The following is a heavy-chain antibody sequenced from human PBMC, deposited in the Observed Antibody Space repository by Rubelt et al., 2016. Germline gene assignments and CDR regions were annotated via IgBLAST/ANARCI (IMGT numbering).Heavy chain of an antibody. CDR3: AKVPIRTVTSTFDY. CDR1: GFTFSSYA. J-gene: IGHJ4*02. CDR2: ISGSGGST. D-gene: IGHD4-17*01. V-gene: IGHV3-23*01. Sequence: EVQLLESGGGLVQPGGSLRLSCAASGFTFSSYAMSWVRQAPGKGLEWVSAISGSGGSTYYADSVKGLFTISIDNSKNTLYLQMNSLRAEDTAVYYCAKVPIRTVTSTFDYWGQGTLVTVSS.